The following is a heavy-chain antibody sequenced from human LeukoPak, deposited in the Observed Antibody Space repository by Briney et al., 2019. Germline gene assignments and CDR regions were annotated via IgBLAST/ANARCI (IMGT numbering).Heavy chain of an antibody. D-gene: IGHD3-10*01. CDR1: GGTFTIYA. CDR3: ARDHLGYGSGSPFDY. Sequence: SVKVSFKASGGTFTIYAISWVRQAPGQGLEWMGGIIPIFATANYAEKFQGRVTITAGESTSTAYMELSSLRSEDTAVYYCARDHLGYGSGSPFDYWGQGTLVTVSS. CDR2: IIPIFATA. J-gene: IGHJ4*02. V-gene: IGHV1-69*13.